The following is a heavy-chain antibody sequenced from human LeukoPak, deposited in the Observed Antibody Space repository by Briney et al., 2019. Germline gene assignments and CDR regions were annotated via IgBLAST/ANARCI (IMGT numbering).Heavy chain of an antibody. CDR2: ISSSSSYI. Sequence: GGSLRLSCAASGFTFSSYSMNWVRQAPGRGLEWVSSISSSSSYIYYADSVKGRFTISRDNAKNSLYLQMNSLRAEDTAVYYCARDRGYDSSGYPSIDYWGQGTLVTVSS. CDR1: GFTFSSYS. J-gene: IGHJ4*02. CDR3: ARDRGYDSSGYPSIDY. V-gene: IGHV3-21*01. D-gene: IGHD3-22*01.